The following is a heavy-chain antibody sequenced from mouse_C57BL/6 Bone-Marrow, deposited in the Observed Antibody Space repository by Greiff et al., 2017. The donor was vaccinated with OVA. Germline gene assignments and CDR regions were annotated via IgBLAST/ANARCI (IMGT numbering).Heavy chain of an antibody. CDR1: GYTFTDYY. V-gene: IGHV1-19*01. Sequence: VQLQQSGPVLVKPGASVKMSCKASGYTFTDYYMNWVKQSHGKSLEWIGVINPYNGGTSYNQKFKGKATLTVDKSSSTAYMELNSLTSEDSAVYYCARLYYGSSSWYFDVWGTGTTVTVSS. J-gene: IGHJ1*03. CDR2: INPYNGGT. D-gene: IGHD1-1*01. CDR3: ARLYYGSSSWYFDV.